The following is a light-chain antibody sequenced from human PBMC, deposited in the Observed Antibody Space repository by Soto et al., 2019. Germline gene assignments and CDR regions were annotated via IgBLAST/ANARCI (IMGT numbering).Light chain of an antibody. V-gene: IGKV3-20*01. J-gene: IGKJ2*01. Sequence: EIVLTQSPGTLSLSPGERATLSCRASQSVSSTYLVWYQQKPGQAPRLLIYGASSRATGIPDRFSGSGSGTDFTLTISRLEREDFAVYYCQQYGSSPPYTFGQGTKLEIK. CDR1: QSVSSTY. CDR2: GAS. CDR3: QQYGSSPPYT.